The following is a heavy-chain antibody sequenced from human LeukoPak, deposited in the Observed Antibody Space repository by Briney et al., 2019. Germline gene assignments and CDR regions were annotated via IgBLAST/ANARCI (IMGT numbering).Heavy chain of an antibody. CDR1: GFTFSSYG. D-gene: IGHD2-15*01. V-gene: IGHV3-48*02. Sequence: GGSLRLSCAASGFTFSSYGMHWVRQAPGKGLEWISYISSSSGAIYYADSVKGRFTISRDNAKNSLYLQMSSLRDEDTAIYYCAQKGGTDHWGQGTLVIVSS. CDR2: ISSSSGAI. J-gene: IGHJ4*02. CDR3: AQKGGTDH.